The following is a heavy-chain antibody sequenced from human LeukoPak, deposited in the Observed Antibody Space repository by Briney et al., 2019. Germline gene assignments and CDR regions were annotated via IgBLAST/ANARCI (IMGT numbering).Heavy chain of an antibody. V-gene: IGHV3-23*01. D-gene: IGHD5-18*01. J-gene: IGHJ4*02. Sequence: PGGSLRLSCAASGFTFSSYAMSWVRQAPGKGLEWVSAISGSGGSTYYADSVKGRFTISRDNSKNTLYLQMNSLRAEDMAVYYCAKGRIQLWLQDFDYWGQGTLVTVSS. CDR2: ISGSGGST. CDR1: GFTFSSYA. CDR3: AKGRIQLWLQDFDY.